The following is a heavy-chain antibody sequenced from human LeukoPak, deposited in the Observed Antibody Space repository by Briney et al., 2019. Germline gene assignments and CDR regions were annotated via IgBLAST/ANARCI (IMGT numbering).Heavy chain of an antibody. CDR3: ARDFHYYDSSGYYYYYGMDV. CDR1: GFTVSSNY. CDR2: IYSGGST. J-gene: IGHJ6*02. Sequence: HSGGSLRLSCAASGFTVSSNYMSWVRQAPGKGLEWVSVIYSGGSTYYAASVKGRFTISRDNSKNTLYLQMNSLRAEDTAVYYCARDFHYYDSSGYYYYYGMDVWGQGTTVTVSS. D-gene: IGHD3-22*01. V-gene: IGHV3-53*01.